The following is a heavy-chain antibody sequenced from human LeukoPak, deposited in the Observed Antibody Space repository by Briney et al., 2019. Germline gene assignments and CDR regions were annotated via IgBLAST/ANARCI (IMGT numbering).Heavy chain of an antibody. V-gene: IGHV3-21*01. D-gene: IGHD3-22*01. CDR3: ATEDSDAFDI. CDR1: GFTFSSYS. CDR2: ISSSSSYI. J-gene: IGHJ3*02. Sequence: GGPLRLSCAASGFTFSSYSMNWVRQAPGKGLEWVSSISSSSSYIYYADSVKGRFTISRDNAKNPLYLQMNSLRAEDTAVYYCATEDSDAFDIWGQGTMVTVSS.